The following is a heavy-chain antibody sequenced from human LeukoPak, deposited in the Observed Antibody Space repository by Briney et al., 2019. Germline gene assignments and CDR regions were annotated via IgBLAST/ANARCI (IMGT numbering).Heavy chain of an antibody. J-gene: IGHJ3*02. CDR3: AREKSPRAFDI. CDR1: GFTFSSYW. V-gene: IGHV3-7*01. CDR2: IKQDGSEK. Sequence: PGGSLRLSCAASGFTFSSYWMSWVRQAPGKGLEWVANIKQDGSEKYYVDSVRGRFTISRDNAKNSLYLQMNSLRAEDTAVYYCAREKSPRAFDIWGQGTMVTVSS.